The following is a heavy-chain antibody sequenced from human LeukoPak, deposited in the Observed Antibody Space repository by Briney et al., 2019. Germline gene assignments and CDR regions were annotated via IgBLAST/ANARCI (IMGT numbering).Heavy chain of an antibody. CDR3: ARDVMAAAGPRGYYYMDV. J-gene: IGHJ6*03. D-gene: IGHD6-13*01. CDR1: GFTFSSYA. CDR2: ISYDGSNK. Sequence: PGGSLRLSCAASGFTFSSYAMHWVRQAPGKGLEWVAVISYDGSNKYYADSVKGRFTISRDNSKNTLYLQMNSLRAEDTAVYYCARDVMAAAGPRGYYYMDVWGKGTTVTVSS. V-gene: IGHV3-30-3*01.